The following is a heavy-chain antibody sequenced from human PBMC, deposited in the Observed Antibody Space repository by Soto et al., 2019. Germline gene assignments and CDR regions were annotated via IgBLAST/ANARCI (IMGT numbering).Heavy chain of an antibody. D-gene: IGHD5-12*01. V-gene: IGHV1-3*01. CDR3: ARVYSSYDRAFDY. Sequence: ASVKVSCKASGYTFTSYAMHWVRQAPGQRLEWMGWINAGNGNTKYSQKFQGRVTITRDTSASTAYMELSSLRSEDTAVYYCARVYSSYDRAFDYWGQGTLVTVSS. J-gene: IGHJ4*02. CDR2: INAGNGNT. CDR1: GYTFTSYA.